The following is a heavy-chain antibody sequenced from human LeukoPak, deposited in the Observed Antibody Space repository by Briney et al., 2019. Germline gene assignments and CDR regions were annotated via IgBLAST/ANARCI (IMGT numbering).Heavy chain of an antibody. CDR2: IYHSGNT. D-gene: IGHD1-1*01. Sequence: SETLSLTCTVSGYSISTSYYWGWIRQPPGKGLEWIGSIYHSGNTYYNPSLKSRVTISVDTSKNQFSLKLSSVTAADTAVYYCARAYPQTGTPDYWGQGTLVTVSS. CDR1: GYSISTSYY. V-gene: IGHV4-38-2*02. J-gene: IGHJ4*02. CDR3: ARAYPQTGTPDY.